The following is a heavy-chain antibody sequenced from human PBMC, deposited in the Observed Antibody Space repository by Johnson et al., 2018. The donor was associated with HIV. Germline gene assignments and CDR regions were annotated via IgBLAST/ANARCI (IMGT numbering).Heavy chain of an antibody. CDR3: ARAVCRGGRCYSHDAFDI. CDR2: IGTAGDT. V-gene: IGHV3-13*01. J-gene: IGHJ3*02. Sequence: VQLVESGGGLVKPGGSLRLSCAASGFSFSDYYMTWIRQAPGKGLEWVSTIGTAGDTYYPGSVKGRFTVSREDPKNSLYLQMNSLRAGDTALYYCARAVCRGGRCYSHDAFDIWGQGTMVTVSS. D-gene: IGHD2-15*01. CDR1: GFSFSDYY.